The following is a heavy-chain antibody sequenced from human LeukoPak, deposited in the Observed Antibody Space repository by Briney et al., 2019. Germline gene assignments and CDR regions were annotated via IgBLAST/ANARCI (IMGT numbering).Heavy chain of an antibody. CDR1: GFTVSSNY. D-gene: IGHD3-10*01. J-gene: IGHJ4*02. CDR3: ARWGSGSYYLSPFDY. Sequence: GSLRLSCAASGFTVSSNYMSWVRQAPGKGLEWVSVIYSGGSTYYADSVKGRFTISRDNSKNTLYLQMNSLRAEDTAVYYCARWGSGSYYLSPFDYWGQGTLVTVSS. V-gene: IGHV3-66*01. CDR2: IYSGGST.